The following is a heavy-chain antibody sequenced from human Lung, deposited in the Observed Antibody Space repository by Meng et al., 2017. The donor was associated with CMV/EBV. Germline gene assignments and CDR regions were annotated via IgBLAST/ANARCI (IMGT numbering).Heavy chain of an antibody. CDR1: GGSFSGYY. J-gene: IGHJ6*02. Sequence: LXXAVYGGSFSGYYWSWIRQPPGKGLEWIGEINHSGSTNYNPSLKSRVTISVDTSKNQFSLKLSPVTAADTAVYYCARWATANYYYYGMDVWGQGTTVTVSS. CDR3: ARWATANYYYYGMDV. CDR2: INHSGST. D-gene: IGHD5-24*01. V-gene: IGHV4-34*01.